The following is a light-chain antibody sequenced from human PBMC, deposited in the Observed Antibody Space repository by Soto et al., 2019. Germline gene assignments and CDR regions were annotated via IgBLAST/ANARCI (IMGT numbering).Light chain of an antibody. Sequence: EVVLPQSPPTLSVTPGEGATLSCRASQSVSNNYLAWYQQKPGQAPRLFICGASSRASGIPHRFSGSGSGTDFTLTISRLEPEDFAVYYCQQCGSSPRTFGQGTKV. CDR3: QQCGSSPRT. CDR2: GAS. J-gene: IGKJ1*01. CDR1: QSVSNNY. V-gene: IGKV3-20*01.